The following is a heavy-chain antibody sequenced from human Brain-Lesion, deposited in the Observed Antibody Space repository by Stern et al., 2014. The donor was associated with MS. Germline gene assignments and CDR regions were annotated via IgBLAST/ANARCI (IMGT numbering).Heavy chain of an antibody. D-gene: IGHD6-13*01. CDR1: GGSISSSNW. V-gene: IGHV4-4*02. CDR3: ARFPASRPHVFDS. CDR2: SDHSGST. J-gene: IGHJ4*02. Sequence: QVQLVQSGPGLVKPSGTLSLTCAVSGGSISSSNWWSWVRQSPGKGLEWIGGSDHSGSTIYNPSLQSRVTVSVDKSKNPLSLHPRSVPAADTAVYFCARFPASRPHVFDSWGQGTLVTVSS.